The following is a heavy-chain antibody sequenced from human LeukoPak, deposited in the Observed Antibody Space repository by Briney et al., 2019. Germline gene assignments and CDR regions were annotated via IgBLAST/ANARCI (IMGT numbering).Heavy chain of an antibody. CDR2: ISIDSTST. CDR3: ARDSRQWPEGP. CDR1: GFTLSSYR. Sequence: SGGSLRLSCAASGFTLSSYRMHWVRQAPGKGLVWVSRISIDSTSTTYADSVKGRFTLSRDNSKNTLYLQMNSLRAEDTAVYYCARDSRQWPEGPWGPGALVTVFS. V-gene: IGHV3-74*01. D-gene: IGHD6-19*01. J-gene: IGHJ5*02.